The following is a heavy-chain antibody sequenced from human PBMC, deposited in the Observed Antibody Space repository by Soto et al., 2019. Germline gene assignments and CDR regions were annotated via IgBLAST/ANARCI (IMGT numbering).Heavy chain of an antibody. CDR2: IYYSGST. Sequence: QVQLQESGPGLVKPSQTLSLTCIVSGGSITSGGYCWTWIRQHPVKGLEWMGHIYYSGSTSYNPSLKSRVTISIDTSTHQFSLKLTSVTAADTAVYYCARDGDYFGSGSPPLLSKWGQGTLVTVSS. V-gene: IGHV4-31*03. D-gene: IGHD3-10*01. CDR3: ARDGDYFGSGSPPLLSK. J-gene: IGHJ4*02. CDR1: GGSITSGGYC.